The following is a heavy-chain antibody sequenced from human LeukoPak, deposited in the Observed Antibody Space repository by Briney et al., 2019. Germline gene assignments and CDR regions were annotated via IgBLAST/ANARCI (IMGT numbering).Heavy chain of an antibody. Sequence: GGSLRLSCAASGFTVSNNYMSWVRQAPGKGLEWVSVIYSGGSTYYADSVRGRFTIPRDNSKNTLYLQMNSLGAEDTAVYYCARVSYYDSSGYYFLSYVDYWGQGTLVTVSS. J-gene: IGHJ4*02. V-gene: IGHV3-53*01. CDR3: ARVSYYDSSGYYFLSYVDY. CDR1: GFTVSNNY. D-gene: IGHD3-22*01. CDR2: IYSGGST.